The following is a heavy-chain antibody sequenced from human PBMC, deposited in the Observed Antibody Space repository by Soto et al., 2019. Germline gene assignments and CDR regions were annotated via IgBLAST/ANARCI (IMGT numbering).Heavy chain of an antibody. D-gene: IGHD2-2*01. CDR3: AISYHRTVPFDY. V-gene: IGHV4-39*01. CDR1: VGSIISSSYY. CDR2: IYYSGST. J-gene: IGHJ4*02. Sequence: QLQLQESGPGLVKPSETLSLTCTVSVGSIISSSYYWGWIRQPPGKGLEWIGSIYYSGSTYYNPSLERRVTISVDTSKNQFSMKLSSVTAADTAVYYCAISYHRTVPFDYWGQGTLVTVSS.